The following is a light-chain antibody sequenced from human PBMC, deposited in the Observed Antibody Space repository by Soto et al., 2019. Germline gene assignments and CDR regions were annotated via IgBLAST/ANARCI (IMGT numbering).Light chain of an antibody. J-gene: IGKJ4*01. CDR3: MQALQTPLT. V-gene: IGKV2-28*01. CDR1: QSLLHSNGYNY. Sequence: DIVMTQSPLSLPVTPGKPASISCRSSQSLLHSNGYNYLDWYLQKPGQSPQLLIYLGSSRASGVPDRFSGSGSGTDFTLKISRVEAEDVGVYYCMQALQTPLTFGGGTKVEIK. CDR2: LGS.